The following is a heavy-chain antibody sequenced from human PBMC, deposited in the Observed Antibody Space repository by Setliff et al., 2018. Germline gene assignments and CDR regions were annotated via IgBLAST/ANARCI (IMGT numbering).Heavy chain of an antibody. J-gene: IGHJ4*02. D-gene: IGHD1-1*01. V-gene: IGHV3-48*04. CDR1: GFTFSNYW. Sequence: GGSLRLSCAASGFTFSNYWMNWVRQAPGKGLEWISYISHTGRTIYYADSVQGRFTISRDDAKNSLYLQMSSLRVEDTAVYFCARHNTNLQPNDYWGQGTLVTVSS. CDR3: ARHNTNLQPNDY. CDR2: ISHTGRTI.